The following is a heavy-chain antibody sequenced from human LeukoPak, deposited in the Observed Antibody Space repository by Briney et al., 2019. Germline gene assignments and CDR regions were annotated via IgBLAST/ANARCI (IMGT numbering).Heavy chain of an antibody. D-gene: IGHD3-22*01. V-gene: IGHV4-30-4*01. CDR2: MYYSGST. J-gene: IGHJ2*01. Sequence: QPSETLSLTCTVSGGSISSGEYYWSWIRHPSGNGLEWSGCMYYSGSTYYNPSLKSRVTISVDTSKNQFSLKLSSVTAADTAVYYCARGIYDSSGYYIPHWYFDLWGRGTLVTVSS. CDR3: ARGIYDSSGYYIPHWYFDL. CDR1: GGSISSGEYY.